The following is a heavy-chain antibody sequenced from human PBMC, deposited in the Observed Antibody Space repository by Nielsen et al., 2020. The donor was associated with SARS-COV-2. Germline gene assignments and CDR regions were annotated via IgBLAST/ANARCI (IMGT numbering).Heavy chain of an antibody. Sequence: GESLKISCAPSGFPFRTYGMIWVRQAPGLGLEWVSAISASGHSTYYADSVKGRFTISRDNSKNTLYLQMNSLRAEDTAVYYCARDDPGGYYYYGMDVWGHGTTVTVSS. V-gene: IGHV3-23*01. CDR1: GFPFRTYG. J-gene: IGHJ6*02. CDR2: ISASGHST. CDR3: ARDDPGGYYYYGMDV. D-gene: IGHD3-16*01.